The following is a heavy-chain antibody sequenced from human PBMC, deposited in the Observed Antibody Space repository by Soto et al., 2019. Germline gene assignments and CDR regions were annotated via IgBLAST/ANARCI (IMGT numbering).Heavy chain of an antibody. J-gene: IGHJ6*02. D-gene: IGHD5-18*01. V-gene: IGHV3-30-3*01. Sequence: GGSLRLSCAASGFTFSSYAMHWVRQAPGKGLEWVAVISYDGSNKYYADSVKGRFTISRDNSKNTLYLQMNSLRAEDTAVYYCAREGGYSYGYISYYYYGMDVWGQGTTVTVSS. CDR1: GFTFSSYA. CDR3: AREGGYSYGYISYYYYGMDV. CDR2: ISYDGSNK.